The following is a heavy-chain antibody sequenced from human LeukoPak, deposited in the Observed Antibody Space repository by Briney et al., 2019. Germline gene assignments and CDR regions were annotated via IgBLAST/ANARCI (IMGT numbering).Heavy chain of an antibody. CDR1: GCTFVDYA. V-gene: IGHV3-49*04. Sequence: PLRLSCTPSGCTFVDYAMSWVRHAAGMGLEWVSFIRSKAYGGTTEYAASVKGRFTISRDDSKSIAYLQMNSLKTEDTAVYYCTRCGYYDFWSGYYGGDYFDYWGQGTLVTVSS. CDR2: IRSKAYGGTT. J-gene: IGHJ4*02. D-gene: IGHD3-3*01. CDR3: TRCGYYDFWSGYYGGDYFDY.